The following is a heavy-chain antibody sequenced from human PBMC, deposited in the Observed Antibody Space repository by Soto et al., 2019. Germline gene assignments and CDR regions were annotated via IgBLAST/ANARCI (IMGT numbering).Heavy chain of an antibody. J-gene: IGHJ4*02. CDR2: IYYRVTA. D-gene: IGHD3-9*01. CDR1: DDSINSDKYY. Sequence: QLQLQESGPGLVKPSETLSLTCSVSDDSINSDKYYWGWFRQPPGKGLEWIGSIYYRVTAYYNPSLQTGVTRSLDKSKSQYSLKRNSVTAADSAVYFCARLEGLATISYYFDFWGPGARVTVSS. CDR3: ARLEGLATISYYFDF. V-gene: IGHV4-39*01.